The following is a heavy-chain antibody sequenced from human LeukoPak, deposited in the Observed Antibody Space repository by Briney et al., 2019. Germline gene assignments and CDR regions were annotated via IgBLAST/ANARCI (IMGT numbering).Heavy chain of an antibody. D-gene: IGHD3-10*01. CDR3: ARHGSVRSPLGP. V-gene: IGHV4-34*01. CDR1: GGSFSGFH. J-gene: IGHJ5*02. Sequence: SETLSLTCAVYGGSFSGFHWSWIRQPPGKGLEWIGEINHSGSTNYNPSLKSRVTISVDTSKNQFSLNLRSVTAADTAVYYCARHGSVRSPLGPWGQGTLVTVSS. CDR2: INHSGST.